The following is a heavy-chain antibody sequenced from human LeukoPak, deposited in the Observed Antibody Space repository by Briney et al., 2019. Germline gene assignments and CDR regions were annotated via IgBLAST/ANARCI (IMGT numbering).Heavy chain of an antibody. Sequence: ASVKVSCKASGYTFTSYAMHWVRQAPGQRLEWMGWIDAGNGNTKYSQKFQGRVTITRDTSAGTAYMELSSLRSEDTAVYFCARSNYGGKRWFDPWGQGTLVIVSS. J-gene: IGHJ5*02. V-gene: IGHV1-3*01. CDR1: GYTFTSYA. CDR2: IDAGNGNT. CDR3: ARSNYGGKRWFDP. D-gene: IGHD4-23*01.